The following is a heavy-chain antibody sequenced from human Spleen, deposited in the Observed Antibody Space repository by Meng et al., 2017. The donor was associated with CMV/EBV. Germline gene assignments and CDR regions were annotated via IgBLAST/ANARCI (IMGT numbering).Heavy chain of an antibody. CDR1: GFTFSSYG. D-gene: IGHD2-21*02. Sequence: GGSLRLSCAASGFTFSSYGMHWVRQAPGKGLEWVAFIRYDGSNEYYADSVKGRFTVSRDDSKNTVYLQMYGLRRDDTAVYYCAREERKDCYICYGMDVWGQGTTVTVSS. CDR3: AREERKDCYICYGMDV. J-gene: IGHJ6*02. V-gene: IGHV3-30*02. CDR2: IRYDGSNE.